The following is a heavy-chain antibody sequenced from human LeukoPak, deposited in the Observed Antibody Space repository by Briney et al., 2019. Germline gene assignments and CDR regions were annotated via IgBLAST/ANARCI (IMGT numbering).Heavy chain of an antibody. J-gene: IGHJ4*02. CDR3: VILRGGLAVEAPYY. CDR1: GFTFSSYA. CDR2: ISSNGGST. V-gene: IGHV3-64D*06. Sequence: GGSLRLSCSASGFTFSSYAMHWVRQAPGKGLEYVSAISSNGGSTYYADSVKGRFTISRDNSKNTLYLQMSSLRAEDTAVYYCVILRGGLAVEAPYYWGQGTLVTVSS. D-gene: IGHD6-19*01.